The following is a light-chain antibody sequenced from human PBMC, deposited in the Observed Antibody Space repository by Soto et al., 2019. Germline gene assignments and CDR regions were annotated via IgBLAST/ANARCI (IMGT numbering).Light chain of an antibody. CDR1: GSDVGGYNL. CDR3: CSRAGGYTWV. J-gene: IGLJ3*02. CDR2: GVS. V-gene: IGLV2-11*01. Sequence: QSALTQPRSVSGSPGQSVTISCTGTGSDVGGYNLFSWFQHHPGKAPKLMIYGVSERASGVPDRFSGSRSANTASLTVSGLRAEDEADYYCCSRAGGYTWVFGGGTKLTVL.